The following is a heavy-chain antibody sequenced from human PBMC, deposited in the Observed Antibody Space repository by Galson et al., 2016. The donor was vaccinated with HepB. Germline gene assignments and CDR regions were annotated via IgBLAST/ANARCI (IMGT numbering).Heavy chain of an antibody. Sequence: SLRLSCAASGFTFNSFAMHWVRQAPGKGLEWVAVSSYDGSDEYYVDAVKGRFTISRVNSKNTLYLQMNNLRAEDTAVYYCARAWELLGRIDSWGQGTLVTVSS. D-gene: IGHD3-10*01. J-gene: IGHJ5*01. V-gene: IGHV3-30*03. CDR3: ARAWELLGRIDS. CDR2: SSYDGSDE. CDR1: GFTFNSFA.